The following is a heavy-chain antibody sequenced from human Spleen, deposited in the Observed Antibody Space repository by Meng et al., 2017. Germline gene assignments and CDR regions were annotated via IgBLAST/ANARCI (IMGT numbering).Heavy chain of an antibody. Sequence: VKPSDVQLLTSFVSGGSTSDYYCLWLRQPPGQGLEWFCDINPSGSTNYTPYLETRATISVDTSTNPFSLKLSPVTTADTAVYYCAVVVTEEVSIVEHWGQGTLVTVSS. D-gene: IGHD3-22*01. J-gene: IGHJ1*01. CDR3: AVVVTEEVSIVEH. CDR2: INPSGST. V-gene: IGHV4-34*01. CDR1: GGSTSDYY.